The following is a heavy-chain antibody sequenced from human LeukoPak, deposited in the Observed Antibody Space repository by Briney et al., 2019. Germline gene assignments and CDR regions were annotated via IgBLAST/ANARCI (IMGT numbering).Heavy chain of an antibody. Sequence: PGGSLRLSCAASGFTFSSYAMSWVRQPPGKGLEWIGEINHSGSTNYNPSLKSRVTISVDTSKNQFSLKLSSVTAADTAVYYCARDISHDPHACYYYGMDVWGQGTTVTVSS. CDR3: ARDISHDPHACYYYGMDV. V-gene: IGHV4-34*01. J-gene: IGHJ6*02. D-gene: IGHD3-3*01. CDR2: INHSGST. CDR1: GFTFSSYA.